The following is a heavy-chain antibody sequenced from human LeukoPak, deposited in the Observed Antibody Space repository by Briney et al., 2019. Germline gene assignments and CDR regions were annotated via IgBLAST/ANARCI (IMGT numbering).Heavy chain of an antibody. D-gene: IGHD3-3*01. Sequence: GGSLRLSCAASGFTFSDYYMSWIRQAPGKGLEWVSYISSSGSTIYYADSVKGRFTISRDNAKNSLYLQMNSLRAEDTAVYYCARATYYDFWSGVYYYYYMDVWGKGTTVTVSS. CDR1: GFTFSDYY. CDR2: ISSSGSTI. CDR3: ARATYYDFWSGVYYYYYMDV. V-gene: IGHV3-11*04. J-gene: IGHJ6*03.